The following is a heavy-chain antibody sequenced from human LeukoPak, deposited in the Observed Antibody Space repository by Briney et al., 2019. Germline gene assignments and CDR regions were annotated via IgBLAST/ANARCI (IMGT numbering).Heavy chain of an antibody. CDR3: ARASGCSSASCYDYFDH. CDR2: ISYDGSNK. V-gene: IGHV3-30-3*01. Sequence: GGSLRLSCAASGFTFSSYAMHWVRQAPGEGLEWVAVISYDGSNKYYADSVKGRFTISRDNSKNTLYLQMNSLRAEDTAVHYCARASGCSSASCYDYFDHWGQGTLVTVSS. J-gene: IGHJ4*02. D-gene: IGHD2-2*01. CDR1: GFTFSSYA.